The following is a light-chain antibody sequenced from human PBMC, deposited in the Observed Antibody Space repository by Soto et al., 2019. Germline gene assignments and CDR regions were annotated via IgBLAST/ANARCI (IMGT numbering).Light chain of an antibody. V-gene: IGKV3-20*01. Sequence: EIVLTQSPGTLSLSPGERATLSCRASQIVSSSYLAWYQQKLGQAPRLLIYGASSRATGIPDRFSGSGSGTDFILTISRLEPEDFAVYYCQQYGSSPEGTFGQGTKVEIK. CDR2: GAS. CDR3: QQYGSSPEGT. CDR1: QIVSSSY. J-gene: IGKJ1*01.